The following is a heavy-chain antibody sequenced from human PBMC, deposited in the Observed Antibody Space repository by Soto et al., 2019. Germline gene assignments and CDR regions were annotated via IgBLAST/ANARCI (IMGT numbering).Heavy chain of an antibody. D-gene: IGHD1-26*01. J-gene: IGHJ4*02. CDR2: IYYSGST. V-gene: IGHV4-59*08. CDR1: GGSSSSYY. CDR3: ARRWGATFDY. Sequence: QVQLQESGPGLVKPSETLSLTCTVSGGSSSSYYWSWIRQPPGKGLEWIGYIYYSGSTNYNPSLKSRVTISVDTSKNQFSLKLSSVTAADTAVYYCARRWGATFDYWGQGTLLTVSS.